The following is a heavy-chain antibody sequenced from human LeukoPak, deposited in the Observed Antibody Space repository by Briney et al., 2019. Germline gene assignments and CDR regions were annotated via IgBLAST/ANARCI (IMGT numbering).Heavy chain of an antibody. D-gene: IGHD3-10*01. CDR2: IYYSGST. Sequence: ASETLSLTCTVSGGSISSGGYYWSWIRQHPGKGLERIGYIYYSGSTYYNPSLKSRVTISVDTSKNQFSLKLSSVTAADTAVYYCARQIGAPGFDYWGQGTLVTVSS. J-gene: IGHJ4*02. V-gene: IGHV4-31*03. CDR3: ARQIGAPGFDY. CDR1: GGSISSGGYY.